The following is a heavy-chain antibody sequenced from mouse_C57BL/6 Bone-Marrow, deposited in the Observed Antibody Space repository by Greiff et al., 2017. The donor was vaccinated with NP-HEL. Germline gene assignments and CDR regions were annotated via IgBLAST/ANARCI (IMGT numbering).Heavy chain of an antibody. D-gene: IGHD2-4*01. J-gene: IGHJ3*01. V-gene: IGHV5-6*01. CDR1: GFTFSSYG. CDR3: ARHHRIKDGFAY. CDR2: ISSGGSYT. Sequence: EVKLMESGGDLVKPGGSLKLSCAASGFTFSSYGMSWVRQTPDKRLEWVATISSGGSYTYYPDSVKGRFTISRDNAKNTLYLQMSSLKSEDTAMYYCARHHRIKDGFAYWGQGTLVTVSA.